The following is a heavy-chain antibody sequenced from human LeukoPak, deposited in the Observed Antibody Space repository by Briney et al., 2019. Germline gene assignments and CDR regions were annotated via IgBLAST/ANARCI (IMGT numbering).Heavy chain of an antibody. CDR2: IFNSGST. CDR1: GYSISSGDY. D-gene: IGHD3-16*01. CDR3: ARNRSEPLGNGGSFDY. J-gene: IGHJ4*02. Sequence: SETLSLACAVSGYSISSGDYWGWIRQPPGKGLEWIGSIFNSGSTYYNPSLKSRVTISADTSKRHFSLKLSSVTAADTAVYYCARNRSEPLGNGGSFDYWGQGTLVTVSS. V-gene: IGHV4-38-2*01.